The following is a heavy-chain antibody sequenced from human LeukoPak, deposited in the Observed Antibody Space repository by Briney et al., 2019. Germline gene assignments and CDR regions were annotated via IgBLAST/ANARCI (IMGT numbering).Heavy chain of an antibody. Sequence: GGSLRLSCAASGFTFSSYAMSWVRQAPGKGLEWVSGLSGSGGNTIYADSVKGRFTISRDNSKNTMFPQMNSLRAEDTAVYYCAKELSGGWPFDYWGQGALVTVSS. CDR3: AKELSGGWPFDY. CDR1: GFTFSSYA. CDR2: LSGSGGNT. V-gene: IGHV3-23*01. D-gene: IGHD6-19*01. J-gene: IGHJ4*02.